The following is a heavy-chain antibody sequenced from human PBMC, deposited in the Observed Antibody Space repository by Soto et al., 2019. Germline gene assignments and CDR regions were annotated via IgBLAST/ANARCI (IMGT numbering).Heavy chain of an antibody. CDR2: IKSKTDGGTT. CDR1: GFTFSNAW. J-gene: IGHJ6*02. CDR3: TTAVRGVPYYYYGMDV. Sequence: GGSLRLSCAASGFTFSNAWMSWVRQAPGKGLEWVGRIKSKTDGGTTDYAAPVKGRFTISRDDSKNTLYLQMNSLKTEDTAVYYCTTAVRGVPYYYYGMDVWGQGTTVTVSS. D-gene: IGHD3-10*01. V-gene: IGHV3-15*01.